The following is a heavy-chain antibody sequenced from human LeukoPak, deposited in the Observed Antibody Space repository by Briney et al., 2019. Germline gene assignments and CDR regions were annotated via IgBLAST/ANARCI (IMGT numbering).Heavy chain of an antibody. V-gene: IGHV4-59*01. CDR2: IYYSGST. CDR3: ARGIGYCSSTSCPLLVFDY. J-gene: IGHJ4*02. Sequence: SEILSLTCTVSGGSISSYYWSWVRQPPGKGLEWIGYIYYSGSTKHNPSLKSRVTISVDTSKNQFSLKLSSVTAADTAVYYCARGIGYCSSTSCPLLVFDYWGQGTLVTVSS. CDR1: GGSISSYY. D-gene: IGHD2-2*01.